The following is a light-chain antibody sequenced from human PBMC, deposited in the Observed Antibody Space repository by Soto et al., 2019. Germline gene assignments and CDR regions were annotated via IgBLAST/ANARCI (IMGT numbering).Light chain of an antibody. CDR1: QSVSSN. J-gene: IGKJ1*01. CDR2: GAS. Sequence: EIVMTQSPATLSVSPGERDTLSCRASQSVSSNLAWYQQKPGQAPRLLIYGASTRATGIPARFSGSGSGTEFNLTISSLQSEDFAVYYCQQYNNWPWTFGQGTKVEIK. CDR3: QQYNNWPWT. V-gene: IGKV3-15*01.